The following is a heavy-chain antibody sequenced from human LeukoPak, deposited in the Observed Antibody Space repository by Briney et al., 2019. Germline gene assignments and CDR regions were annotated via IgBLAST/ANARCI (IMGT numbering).Heavy chain of an antibody. CDR2: INPNSGDT. Sequence: ASVKVSCKASGYSFTNYAMHWVRQAPGQGLEWMGRINPNSGDTNYAQKFQGRVTMTRDTSISTAYMELSRLRSDDTAVYYCARDYCSSTSCLFDYWGQGTLVTVSS. J-gene: IGHJ4*02. CDR1: GYSFTNYA. CDR3: ARDYCSSTSCLFDY. D-gene: IGHD2-2*01. V-gene: IGHV1-2*06.